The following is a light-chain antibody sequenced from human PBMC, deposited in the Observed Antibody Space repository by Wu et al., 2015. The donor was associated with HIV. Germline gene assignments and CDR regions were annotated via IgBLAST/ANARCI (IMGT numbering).Light chain of an antibody. CDR2: GAS. J-gene: IGKJ5*01. V-gene: IGKV3-15*01. CDR3: QQYTNWPPIT. Sequence: ETIMTQSPATLSVSPGERATLSCRASQSVTRNLAWYQQKPGQAPRLLIYGASTRATGIPARFSGSGSGTEFTLTISSMQSEDFAVYFCQQYTNWPPITFGQGTRLEIK. CDR1: QSVTRN.